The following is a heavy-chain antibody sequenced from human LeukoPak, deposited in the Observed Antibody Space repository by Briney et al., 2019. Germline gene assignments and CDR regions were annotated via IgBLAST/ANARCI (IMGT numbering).Heavy chain of an antibody. D-gene: IGHD3-22*01. Sequence: ASVKVSCKASGHTFSNNDINWVRQAPGQGLEWMGWMNPTSGNTGYAQSFQDRVTITADKSTSTDYMELSSLRSEDTAVYYCASLNYYDTSGYFDYWGQGTLVTVSS. CDR3: ASLNYYDTSGYFDY. V-gene: IGHV1-8*03. CDR1: GHTFSNND. J-gene: IGHJ4*02. CDR2: MNPTSGNT.